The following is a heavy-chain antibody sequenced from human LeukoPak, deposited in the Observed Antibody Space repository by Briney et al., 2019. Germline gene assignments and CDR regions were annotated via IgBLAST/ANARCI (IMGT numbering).Heavy chain of an antibody. CDR2: ISSSSSYI. D-gene: IGHD3-10*01. J-gene: IGHJ4*02. Sequence: PGGSLRLSCAASGFTFSSYSMNWVRQAPGEGLEWVSSISSSSSYIYYADSVRGRFTISRDNSKNSLYLQMNSLRAEDTAVYYCATDSGSYQTFYFDYWGQGTLVTVSS. V-gene: IGHV3-21*01. CDR3: ATDSGSYQTFYFDY. CDR1: GFTFSSYS.